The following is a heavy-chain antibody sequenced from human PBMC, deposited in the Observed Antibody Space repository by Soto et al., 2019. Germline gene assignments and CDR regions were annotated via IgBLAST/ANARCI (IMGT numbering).Heavy chain of an antibody. CDR2: ISYDGSNK. Sequence: GGSLRLSCAASGFTFSSYAMHWVRQAPGKGLEWVAVISYDGSNKYYADSVKGRFTISRDNSKNTLYLQMNSLRAEDTAVYYCARDQVVTDDGMDVWGQGTTVTVSS. CDR1: GFTFSSYA. CDR3: ARDQVVTDDGMDV. D-gene: IGHD2-21*02. V-gene: IGHV3-30-3*01. J-gene: IGHJ6*02.